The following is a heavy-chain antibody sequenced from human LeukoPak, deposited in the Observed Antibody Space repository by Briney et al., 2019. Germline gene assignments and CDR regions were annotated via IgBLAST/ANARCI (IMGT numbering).Heavy chain of an antibody. CDR1: GFTFSSYG. D-gene: IGHD3-22*01. J-gene: IGHJ4*02. V-gene: IGHV3-30*18. CDR3: AKDPRYYDTRLRGFDY. Sequence: GGSLRLSCAASGFTFSSYGMHWVRQAPGKGLEWVAVISYDGSNKYYADSVKGRFTISRDNSKNTLYLQMNNLRAEDTAVYYCAKDPRYYDTRLRGFDYWGQGTLVTVSS. CDR2: ISYDGSNK.